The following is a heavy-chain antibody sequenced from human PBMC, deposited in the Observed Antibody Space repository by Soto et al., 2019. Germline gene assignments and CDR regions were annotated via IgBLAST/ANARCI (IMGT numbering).Heavy chain of an antibody. D-gene: IGHD3-10*01. CDR1: GGSFSGYY. Sequence: WETLSLTCAVYGGSFSGYYWSWIRQPPGKGLEWIGEINHSGSTNYNPSLKSRVTISVDTSKNQFSLKLSSVTAADTAVYYCARGPRKVPRKNWFDPWGQGTLVTVSS. V-gene: IGHV4-34*01. J-gene: IGHJ5*02. CDR3: ARGPRKVPRKNWFDP. CDR2: INHSGST.